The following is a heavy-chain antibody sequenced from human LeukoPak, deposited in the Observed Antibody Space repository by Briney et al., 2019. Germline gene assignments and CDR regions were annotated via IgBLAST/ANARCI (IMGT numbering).Heavy chain of an antibody. CDR3: ARPTYSSAWNGDY. Sequence: ASVKVSCKASGYTFTAYYMHWVRQAPGQGLEWMGRINPNSGGTSYAQNFQGRVTMTRDTSISTAYMELSSLRSDDTAVYYCARPTYSSAWNGDYWGQGTLVTVSS. J-gene: IGHJ4*02. V-gene: IGHV1-2*06. CDR1: GYTFTAYY. D-gene: IGHD6-19*01. CDR2: INPNSGGT.